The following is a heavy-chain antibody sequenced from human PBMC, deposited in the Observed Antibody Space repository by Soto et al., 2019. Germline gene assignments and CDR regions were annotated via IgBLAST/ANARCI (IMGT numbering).Heavy chain of an antibody. J-gene: IGHJ4*02. CDR3: AHRRSGFCSGGSCSPFDF. CDR1: GFSLSTSGVG. D-gene: IGHD2-15*01. CDR2: IYWDDDK. V-gene: IGHV2-5*02. Sequence: QITLKESGPTLVKPTQTLTLTCTFSGFSLSTSGVGVGWIRQPPGKALEWLADIYWDDDKRYSPSLKSRLNITKDISKNQVVLTMTNMDPVDTATYYCAHRRSGFCSGGSCSPFDFWGQGTLVTVSS.